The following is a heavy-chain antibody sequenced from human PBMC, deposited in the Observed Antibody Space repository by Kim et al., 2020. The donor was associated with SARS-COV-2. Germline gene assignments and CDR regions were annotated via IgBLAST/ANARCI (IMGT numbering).Heavy chain of an antibody. J-gene: IGHJ4*02. CDR2: ISWNSGSI. V-gene: IGHV3-9*01. Sequence: GGSLRLSCAASGFTFDDYAMHWVRQAPGKGLEWVSGISWNSGSIGYADSVKGRFTISRDNAKNSLYLQMNSLRAEDTALYYCAKASGSYYEIRFDYWGQGTLVTVSS. CDR1: GFTFDDYA. CDR3: AKASGSYYEIRFDY. D-gene: IGHD1-26*01.